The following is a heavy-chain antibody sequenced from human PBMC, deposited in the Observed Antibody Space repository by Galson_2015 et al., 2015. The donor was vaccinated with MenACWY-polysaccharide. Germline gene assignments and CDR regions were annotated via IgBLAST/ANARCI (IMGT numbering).Heavy chain of an antibody. CDR2: MTYDGSDQ. D-gene: IGHD4-11*01. CDR1: GFTFSSYG. J-gene: IGHJ5*02. V-gene: IGHV3-30*18. CDR3: AKREARNRDPFGH. Sequence: SLRLSCAASGFTFSSYGMHWVRQAPGRGLEWVTYMTYDGSDQNYAGSVKGRFTISRDNSKSMLYLQMDSLRPEDTAVYYCAKREARNRDPFGHWGQATLVTVSS.